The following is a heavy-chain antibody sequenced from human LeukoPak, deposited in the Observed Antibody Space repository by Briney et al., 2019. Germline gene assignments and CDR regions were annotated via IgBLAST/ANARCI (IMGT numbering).Heavy chain of an antibody. Sequence: SQTLSLTCAVYGGSFSGYYWSWIRQPPGKGLEWIGEINHSGSTNYNPSLKSRVTISVDTSKNQFSLKLSSVTAADTAVYYCAGRDVVAKKSYFDYWGQGTLVTVSS. CDR3: AGRDVVAKKSYFDY. V-gene: IGHV4-34*01. CDR2: INHSGST. CDR1: GGSFSGYY. D-gene: IGHD2-15*01. J-gene: IGHJ4*02.